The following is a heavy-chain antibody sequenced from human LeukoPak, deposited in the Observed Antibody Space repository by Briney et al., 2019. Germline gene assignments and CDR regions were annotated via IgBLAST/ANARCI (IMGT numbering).Heavy chain of an antibody. J-gene: IGHJ4*02. CDR3: ARESLLTGYN. V-gene: IGHV3-23*01. CDR1: GFTFSSYA. D-gene: IGHD3-9*01. CDR2: ISDNGGST. Sequence: GGSLRLSCAASGFTFSSYAMSWVRQAPGKGLEWVSTISDNGGSTYYADSVKGRFTVSRDNSKNTLYLQMNSLRAEDTAVYYCARESLLTGYNWGQGSLVTVSS.